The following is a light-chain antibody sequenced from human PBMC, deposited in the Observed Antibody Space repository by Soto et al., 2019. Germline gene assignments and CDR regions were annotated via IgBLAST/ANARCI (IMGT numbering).Light chain of an antibody. V-gene: IGLV2-8*01. CDR1: SSDVGDYNY. CDR3: SSYAGSNNWV. CDR2: EVS. J-gene: IGLJ3*02. Sequence: QSALTQPPSASGSPGQSVTISCTGTSSDVGDYNYVSWYQQHPGKAPKLMIYEVSKRPSGVPDRFSGSKSGNTASLTVSWLQAEDGADYYCSSYAGSNNWVFGGGTKVTVL.